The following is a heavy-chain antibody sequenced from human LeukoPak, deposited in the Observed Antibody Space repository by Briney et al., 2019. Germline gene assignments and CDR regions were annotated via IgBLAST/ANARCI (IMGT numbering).Heavy chain of an antibody. D-gene: IGHD6-13*01. CDR3: ARERIAATGTGWFDP. CDR2: ISFDGSNK. V-gene: IGHV3-30*04. Sequence: GGSLRLSCAASGFTFSSYAVHWGRQAPGKGLEWLAVISFDGSNKYYADSVKGRFTISRDNTKNTVYLQTNSLRPEDTAVYYCARERIAATGTGWFDPWGQGTLVTVSS. J-gene: IGHJ5*02. CDR1: GFTFSSYA.